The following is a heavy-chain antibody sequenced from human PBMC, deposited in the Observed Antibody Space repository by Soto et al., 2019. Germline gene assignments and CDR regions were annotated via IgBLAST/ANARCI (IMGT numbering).Heavy chain of an antibody. J-gene: IGHJ3*02. V-gene: IGHV3-23*01. Sequence: EVQLLESGGGLVQPGGSLRLSCAASGFTFSSYAMSWVRQAPGKGLEWVSAISGSGGSTYYADSVKGRFTISRDNSKKTLYLKMNGLGAEDTAVYYCAKNGGMTTLTPVALDIWGQGTMVTVSS. CDR3: AKNGGMTTLTPVALDI. D-gene: IGHD4-17*01. CDR1: GFTFSSYA. CDR2: ISGSGGST.